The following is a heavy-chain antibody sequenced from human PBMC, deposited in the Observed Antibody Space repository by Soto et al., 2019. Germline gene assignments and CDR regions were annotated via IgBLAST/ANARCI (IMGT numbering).Heavy chain of an antibody. CDR1: GFTFSSYS. Sequence: EVQLVESGVGLVKPGGSLRLSCAASGFTFSSYSMNWVRQAPGKGLEWVSSISSSSSYIYYADSVKGRFTISRDNAKNYLYLQMNSLRAEDTAVYYCARGDDSSGSFDYWGQGTLVTVSS. CDR2: ISSSSSYI. D-gene: IGHD3-22*01. J-gene: IGHJ4*02. V-gene: IGHV3-21*01. CDR3: ARGDDSSGSFDY.